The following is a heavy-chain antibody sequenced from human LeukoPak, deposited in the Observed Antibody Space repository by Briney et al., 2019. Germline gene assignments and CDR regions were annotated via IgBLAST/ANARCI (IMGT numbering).Heavy chain of an antibody. CDR2: INYSGRT. V-gene: IGHV4-59*01. CDR3: AGRQHIVVLTATRCDFDI. D-gene: IGHD2-21*02. Sequence: SETLSLTCTVSGGTISNYYWSWIRQPPGKGLEWIGYINYSGRTNYNPSLKSRVTMSLDTSKDQFSLKLNSLTAADTAVYYCAGRQHIVVLTATRCDFDIWGQGTMVTVSS. CDR1: GGTISNYY. J-gene: IGHJ3*02.